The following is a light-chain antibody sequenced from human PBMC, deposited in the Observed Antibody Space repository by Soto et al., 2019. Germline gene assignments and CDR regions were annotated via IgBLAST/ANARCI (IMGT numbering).Light chain of an antibody. Sequence: QSALTQPASVSGSPGQSITISCTGTSSDIGDYDYVSWYQQDPGKAPKLMIYDVNNRPSGVSSRFSGSKSGNTVSLTISGLQAEDEADYYCSSYTSSSTVIFGGGTKVTVL. CDR1: SSDIGDYDY. V-gene: IGLV2-14*01. CDR3: SSYTSSSTVI. J-gene: IGLJ2*01. CDR2: DVN.